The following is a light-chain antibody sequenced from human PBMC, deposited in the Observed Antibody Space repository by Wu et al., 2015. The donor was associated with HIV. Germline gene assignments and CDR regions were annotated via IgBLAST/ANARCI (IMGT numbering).Light chain of an antibody. CDR3: QQYATSPRT. CDR2: GAS. CDR1: QSVRVNY. J-gene: IGKJ1*01. Sequence: EIVLTQSPGSLFLSPGERATLSCRASQSVRVNYLAWYQQKLGQAPRLLIYGASSRATGIPDRFSGSGSGTDFALTISRLEPEDFAVYYCQQYATSPRTSGQGTKVEIK. V-gene: IGKV3-20*01.